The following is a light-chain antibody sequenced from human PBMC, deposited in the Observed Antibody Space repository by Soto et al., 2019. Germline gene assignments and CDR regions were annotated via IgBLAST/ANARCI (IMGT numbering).Light chain of an antibody. CDR1: QSVGHS. CDR3: QRYNDWPEYT. Sequence: EMVMTQSPATLSVSPGEGATLSCRVSQSVGHSLAWYQQKPGQPPRILIYGASTRVTGVPPRFSGSGSGTEFTLTITSLQSEDFALYYCQRYNDWPEYTFGQGTRLEIK. CDR2: GAS. V-gene: IGKV3-15*01. J-gene: IGKJ2*01.